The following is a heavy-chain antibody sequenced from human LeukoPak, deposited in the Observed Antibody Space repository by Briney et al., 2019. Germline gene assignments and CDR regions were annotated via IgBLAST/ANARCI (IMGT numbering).Heavy chain of an antibody. D-gene: IGHD3-22*01. V-gene: IGHV3-7*01. J-gene: IGHJ4*02. CDR1: GFTFSSYW. CDR2: IKQDGSEK. Sequence: GGSLRLSCAASGFTFSSYWMSWVRQAPGKGLEWVANIKQDGSEKYYVDSVKGRFTISRDNAKNPLYLQMNSLRAEDTAVYYCARENAYYDSSGYELYYFDYWGQGTLVTVSS. CDR3: ARENAYYDSSGYELYYFDY.